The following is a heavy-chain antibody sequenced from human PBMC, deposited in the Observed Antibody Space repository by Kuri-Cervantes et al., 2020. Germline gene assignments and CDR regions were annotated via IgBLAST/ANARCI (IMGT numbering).Heavy chain of an antibody. J-gene: IGHJ4*02. CDR3: ARDPFRYCSGGSCNLHYFDY. D-gene: IGHD2-15*01. Sequence: GESLKISCASSGFTFSSYAMHWVRQAPGKGLEWVAVISYDGSNKYYADSVKGRFTISRDNAKNSLYLRMNGLRAEDTAVYYCARDPFRYCSGGSCNLHYFDYWGQGTLVTVSS. CDR1: GFTFSSYA. CDR2: ISYDGSNK. V-gene: IGHV3-30-3*01.